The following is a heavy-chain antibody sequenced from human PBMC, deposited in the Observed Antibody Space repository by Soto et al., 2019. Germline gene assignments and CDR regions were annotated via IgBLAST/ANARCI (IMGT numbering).Heavy chain of an antibody. CDR1: GYTLTSYA. V-gene: IGHV1-3*01. J-gene: IGHJ5*02. Sequence: QVQLVQSGAEVKKPGASVKVSCKASGYTLTSYAMHWVRQAPGQRLEWMGWINAGNGNTKYSQKFQGRVTITRDTSASTAYMELSSLRSEDTAVYYCARAGKNRAPGWFDPWGQGTLVTVSS. CDR2: INAGNGNT. CDR3: ARAGKNRAPGWFDP.